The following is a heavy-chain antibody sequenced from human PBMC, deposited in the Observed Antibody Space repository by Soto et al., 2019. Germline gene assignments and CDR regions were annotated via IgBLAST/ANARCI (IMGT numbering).Heavy chain of an antibody. Sequence: QVRLQESGPGLVKPSETLSLSCLVSGDSVGNGPYYWSWIRQSPGEGLEWIAYIYYSGSTNVNPSLESRVNISIDMSKNQFFLGVRSVTAADGAVYFCAGVGSSCHSGGCYYYYGLGVWGQGTTVAISS. J-gene: IGHJ6*02. CDR1: GDSVGNGPYY. D-gene: IGHD1-26*01. V-gene: IGHV4-61*01. CDR2: IYYSGST. CDR3: AGVGSSCHSGGCYYYYGLGV.